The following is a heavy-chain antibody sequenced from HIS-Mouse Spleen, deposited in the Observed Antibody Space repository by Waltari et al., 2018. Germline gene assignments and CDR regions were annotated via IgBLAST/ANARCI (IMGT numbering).Heavy chain of an antibody. CDR1: GYTFTSYD. V-gene: IGHV1-8*01. J-gene: IGHJ5*02. Sequence: QVQLVQSGAEVKKPGASVKVSCKASGYTFTSYDFHWLQQANGQGLEWMGWMNPNSGNTGYAQKFQGRVTMTRNTSISTAYMELSSLRSEDTAVYYCARIGSHRRGYSYGYWFDPWGQGTLVTVSS. CDR2: MNPNSGNT. CDR3: ARIGSHRRGYSYGYWFDP. D-gene: IGHD5-18*01.